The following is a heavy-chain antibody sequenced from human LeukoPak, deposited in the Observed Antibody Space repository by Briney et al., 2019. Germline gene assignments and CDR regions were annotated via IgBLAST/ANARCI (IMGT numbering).Heavy chain of an antibody. J-gene: IGHJ4*02. V-gene: IGHV3-23*01. CDR1: GFTFSDYA. D-gene: IGHD3-16*01. CDR3: AKNYASQNALFDY. CDR2: ISGDGFYT. Sequence: GGSLRLSCTASGFTFSDYAMTWVRQAPGKGPEWVSAISGDGFYTFYTESVKGRFTISRDNAGNTLFLQMTSLRVEHTAMYYCAKNYASQNALFDYWGQGALVTVSS.